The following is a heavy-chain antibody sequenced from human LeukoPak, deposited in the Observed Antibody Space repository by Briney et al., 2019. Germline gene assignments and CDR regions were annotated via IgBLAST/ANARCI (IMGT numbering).Heavy chain of an antibody. J-gene: IGHJ4*02. CDR1: GGSFSGYY. CDR2: INHSGST. Sequence: PSETLSLTCAVYGGSFSGYYWSWTRQPPGKGLEWIGEINHSGSTNYNPSLKSRVTISVDTSKNQFSLKLSSVTAADTAVYYCASGTVAHYFDYWGQGTLVTVSS. V-gene: IGHV4-34*01. D-gene: IGHD4-11*01. CDR3: ASGTVAHYFDY.